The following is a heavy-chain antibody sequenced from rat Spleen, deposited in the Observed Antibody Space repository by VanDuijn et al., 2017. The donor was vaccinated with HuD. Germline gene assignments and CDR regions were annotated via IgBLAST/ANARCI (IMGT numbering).Heavy chain of an antibody. V-gene: IGHV5S13*01. CDR2: ISTGGGST. D-gene: IGHD1-2*01. CDR1: GFTFSNHG. J-gene: IGHJ2*01. Sequence: EVQLVESGGGLVQPGRSLKVSCVASGFTFSNHGMHWIRQAPAKGLEWVAYISTGGGSTYYRDSVKGRFTISRDNAKNTQYLQMDRLRSEDTATYYCGRHYHTSYIYFDYWGQGVMVTVSS. CDR3: GRHYHTSYIYFDY.